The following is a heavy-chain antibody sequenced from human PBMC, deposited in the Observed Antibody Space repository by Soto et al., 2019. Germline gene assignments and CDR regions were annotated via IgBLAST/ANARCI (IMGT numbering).Heavy chain of an antibody. CDR3: ATGKGYCSGGSCYEDY. CDR2: ISGSGGST. V-gene: IGHV3-23*01. Sequence: EVQLLESGGGLVQPGGSLRLSCAASGFTFSSYAMSWVRQAPGKGLEWVSAISGSGGSTYYPDSVKGRFTISRDNSKNTLYQQMNSLRAEDTAVYYCATGKGYCSGGSCYEDYRGQGTPVTVSS. D-gene: IGHD2-15*01. J-gene: IGHJ4*02. CDR1: GFTFSSYA.